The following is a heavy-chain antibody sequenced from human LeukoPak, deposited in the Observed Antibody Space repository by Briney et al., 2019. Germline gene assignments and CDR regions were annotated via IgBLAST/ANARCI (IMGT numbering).Heavy chain of an antibody. CDR2: ISGSGSSK. Sequence: GGSLRLSCAASGFTFSSYGVSWVRQAPGKGLEWVSAISGSGSSKYYADSVKGRFTISRDNSKNTLYLQINSLRAEDTAVYYCAKDARVYWVRYFDYWGQGTLVTVSS. V-gene: IGHV3-23*01. CDR1: GFTFSSYG. D-gene: IGHD1-26*01. CDR3: AKDARVYWVRYFDY. J-gene: IGHJ4*02.